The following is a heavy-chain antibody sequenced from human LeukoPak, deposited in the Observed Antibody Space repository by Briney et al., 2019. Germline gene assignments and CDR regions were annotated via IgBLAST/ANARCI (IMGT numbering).Heavy chain of an antibody. J-gene: IGHJ4*02. Sequence: SQTLSLTCAISGDTVSTNSDNWSRQSPSRGLEWLGRTYYRSKWNYEYAVCVRSRITVNLDTSKNKFSLQLNSLTPDDTAVYYCARAVIGTTRYFESWGQGTLFTVSS. V-gene: IGHV6-1*01. CDR2: TYYRSKWNY. CDR3: ARAVIGTTRYFES. CDR1: GDTVSTNSD. D-gene: IGHD1-1*01.